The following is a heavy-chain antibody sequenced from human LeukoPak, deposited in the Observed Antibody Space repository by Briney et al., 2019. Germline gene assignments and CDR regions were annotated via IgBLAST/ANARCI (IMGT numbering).Heavy chain of an antibody. V-gene: IGHV3-21*01. D-gene: IGHD6-13*01. CDR1: GFTFSIYS. CDR2: IGGSSTSI. J-gene: IGHJ4*02. CDR3: AREEGKQQMEAFDY. Sequence: GGSLRLSCAASGFTFSIYSMNWVRQAPGKGLEWLSSIGGSSTSIYYAGSVQGRFTISRDNAKNSLYLQMNGLRAEDSAVYYCAREEGKQQMEAFDYWGQGTLVTDSS.